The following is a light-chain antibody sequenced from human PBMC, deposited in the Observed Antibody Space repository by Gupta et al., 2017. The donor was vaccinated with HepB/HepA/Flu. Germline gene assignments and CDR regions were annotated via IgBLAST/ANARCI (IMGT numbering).Light chain of an antibody. CDR2: DVA. V-gene: IGLV2-11*01. Sequence: QSALTQPRSMSGSPGQSVTISCTGTNSDVGGYSYVSWYQQHPGKAPKLIIFDVAERPSGVPDRFSGSKSGNTASLTISGLQTDDEADYYCCSYAGSYSLIFGGGTKLTVV. CDR3: CSYAGSYSLI. CDR1: NSDVGGYSY. J-gene: IGLJ2*01.